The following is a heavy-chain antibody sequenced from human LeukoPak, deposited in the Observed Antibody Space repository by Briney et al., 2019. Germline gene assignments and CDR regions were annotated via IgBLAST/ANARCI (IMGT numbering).Heavy chain of an antibody. J-gene: IGHJ5*02. Sequence: GGSLRLSCAASRFAFNNYWMAWVRQAPGKGLEWVANIKQDGSEKYYVDSVKGRFTISRDNAKNSLYLQMNSLRAEDTAVYYCARELGDFWSGYYPYNWFDPWGQGTLVTVSS. CDR3: ARELGDFWSGYYPYNWFDP. CDR2: IKQDGSEK. V-gene: IGHV3-7*01. D-gene: IGHD3-3*01. CDR1: RFAFNNYW.